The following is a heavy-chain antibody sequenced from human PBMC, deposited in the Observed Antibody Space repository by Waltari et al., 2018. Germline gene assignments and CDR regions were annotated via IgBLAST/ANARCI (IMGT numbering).Heavy chain of an antibody. CDR1: GFTFSSYA. CDR3: AKVPDIVVVVAATPDWYFDL. J-gene: IGHJ2*01. D-gene: IGHD2-15*01. CDR2: ISGSGGST. V-gene: IGHV3-23*01. Sequence: EVQLLESGGGLVQPGGSLRLSCAASGFTFSSYAMSWVRQAPGKGLGWVSAISGSGGSTYYADSVKGRFTISRDNSKNTLYLQMNSLRAEDTAVYYCAKVPDIVVVVAATPDWYFDLWGRGTLVTVSS.